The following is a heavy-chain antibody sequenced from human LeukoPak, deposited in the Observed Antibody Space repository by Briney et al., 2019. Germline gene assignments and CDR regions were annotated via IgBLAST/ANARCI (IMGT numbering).Heavy chain of an antibody. V-gene: IGHV1-2*02. CDR2: INPNSGGT. CDR3: ARGQYSSGRGLLDY. D-gene: IGHD6-19*01. Sequence: ASVKVLCKASGYTFTGYYIHWVRQAPGQGLEWMGWINPNSGGTNYAQTVQGRVTMTRDTSISTAYMELNRLTSDDTAVYYCARGQYSSGRGLLDYWGQGTLVPVSS. J-gene: IGHJ4*02. CDR1: GYTFTGYY.